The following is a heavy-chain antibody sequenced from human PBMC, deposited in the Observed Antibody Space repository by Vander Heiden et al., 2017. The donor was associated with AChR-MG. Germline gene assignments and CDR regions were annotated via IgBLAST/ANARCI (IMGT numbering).Heavy chain of an antibody. CDR2: ISYDGSKE. CDR1: GFAFTTYG. J-gene: IGHJ4*02. Sequence: QVQLVESGGGVVQPGRSLRLSCAASGFAFTTYGMQWVRQVPGKGLEWVALISYDGSKENYGESVKGRFTVSRDNAKNTVDLQMNSLRVEDTAVYYCTKGGYSYGYMGNWGQGTLGTVSS. D-gene: IGHD5-18*01. V-gene: IGHV3-30*18. CDR3: TKGGYSYGYMGN.